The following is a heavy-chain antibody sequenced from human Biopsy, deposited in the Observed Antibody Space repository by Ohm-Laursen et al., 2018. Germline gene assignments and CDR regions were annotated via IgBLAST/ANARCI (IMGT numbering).Heavy chain of an antibody. J-gene: IGHJ5*02. CDR1: GESFSDYY. D-gene: IGHD2-2*01. CDR2: INHRGRS. V-gene: IGHV4-34*01. Sequence: TLSLTCEVSGESFSDYYWSWIRQSPGKGLEWIGEINHRGRSSYSPSLQSRVTISVDASKNQFSLNMKSVTAADTAVYYCARFIVPSLHCSNGVCPIRWFDPWGQGTLVTVFS. CDR3: ARFIVPSLHCSNGVCPIRWFDP.